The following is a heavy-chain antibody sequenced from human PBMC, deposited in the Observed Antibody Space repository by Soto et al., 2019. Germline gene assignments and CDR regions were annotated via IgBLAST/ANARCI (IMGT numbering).Heavy chain of an antibody. Sequence: EVQLVESGGGLVQPGGCLRLYCAASGFSFNHYTMTWVRQAPGKGLQWVSSISGGRSSIYYADSVKGRFTISRDNAKNSLYMQKNCLRADDTAVYYSSISVGGTVWGQRTLVTVSS. D-gene: IGHD1-26*01. J-gene: IGHJ4*01. V-gene: IGHV3-21*01. CDR3: SISVGGTV. CDR2: ISGGRSSI. CDR1: GFSFNHYT.